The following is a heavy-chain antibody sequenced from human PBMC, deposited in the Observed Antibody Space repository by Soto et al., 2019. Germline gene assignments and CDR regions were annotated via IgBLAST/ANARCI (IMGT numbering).Heavy chain of an antibody. CDR1: GFTFSNYA. D-gene: IGHD3-22*01. J-gene: IGHJ1*01. CDR3: ARKYHYDSSGYYYAEYFQH. V-gene: IGHV3-30-3*01. Sequence: QVQLVESGGGVVQPGRSLRLSCAASGFTFSNYAMHWVRQAPGKGLEWVAVISYDGSNKYYADSVKGRFTISRDNSKNTVYLQMNRLRAEDTAVYYCARKYHYDSSGYYYAEYFQHWGQGTLVTVSS. CDR2: ISYDGSNK.